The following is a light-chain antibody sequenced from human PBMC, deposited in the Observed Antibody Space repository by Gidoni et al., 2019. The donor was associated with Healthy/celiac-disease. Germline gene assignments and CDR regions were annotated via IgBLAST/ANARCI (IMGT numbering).Light chain of an antibody. CDR2: SAS. CDR1: QSISSY. J-gene: IGKJ3*01. CDR3: QQSYSTPGFT. Sequence: DIQLTQSTSSLSASVGDRATITCRASQSISSYLNWYQQKPGKAPKLLLYSASSLQSGVPSRFSGSRSGTDFTLTISSLQPEDFATYYCQQSYSTPGFTFGPGTKVDIK. V-gene: IGKV1-39*01.